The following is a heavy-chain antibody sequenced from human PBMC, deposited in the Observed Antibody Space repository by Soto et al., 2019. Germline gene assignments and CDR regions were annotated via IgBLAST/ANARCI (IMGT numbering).Heavy chain of an antibody. V-gene: IGHV3-74*01. J-gene: IGHJ4*02. CDR1: GLTLTKYW. CDR3: TTVFDF. Sequence: EVQLVESGGGLVQPGGSLRLSCATSGLTLTKYWMHWVRQDPGKGLVWVSRIDSGGSDTSYADSVKGRFTISRDIAKNTLYLQRNSLRAEDTAVYYCTTVFDFWGQGTLVTVSS. CDR2: IDSGGSDT.